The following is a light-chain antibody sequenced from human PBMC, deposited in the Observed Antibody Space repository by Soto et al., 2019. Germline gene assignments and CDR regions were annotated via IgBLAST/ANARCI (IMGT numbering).Light chain of an antibody. Sequence: DIQMPQSPSTLSASVVDRVTITCRASRNIRSWLAWYQQKPGKAPKLLIYHASTLESGVPSRFSGSGSGTEFTLTISSLQPDDFATYYCQQYNSYSFGQGTKVDIK. CDR3: QQYNSYS. V-gene: IGKV1-5*01. J-gene: IGKJ1*01. CDR2: HAS. CDR1: RNIRSW.